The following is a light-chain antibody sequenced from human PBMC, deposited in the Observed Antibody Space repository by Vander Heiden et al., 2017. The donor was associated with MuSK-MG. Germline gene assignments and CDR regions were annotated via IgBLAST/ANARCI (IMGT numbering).Light chain of an antibody. CDR2: AAS. V-gene: IGKV1-27*01. J-gene: IGKJ1*01. CDR3: QKYDAAPWT. Sequence: DIQMTQSPSSLSASVGDRATISCRATQGINNYLAWYQSKPGKIPRLLIYAASTLQPGVPSRFSGSGSGTEFTLTISSLQPEDVSTYYCQKYDAAPWTFGQGTKVEI. CDR1: QGINNY.